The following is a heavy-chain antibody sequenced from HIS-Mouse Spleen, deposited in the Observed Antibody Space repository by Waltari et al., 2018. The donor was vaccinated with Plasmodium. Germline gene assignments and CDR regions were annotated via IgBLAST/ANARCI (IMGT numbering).Heavy chain of an antibody. D-gene: IGHD1-1*01. CDR1: GCPFSSYD. Sequence: EVQLVESGGGLVRPGGSLGLPCAASGCPFSSYDMQWIRQATGKGVEWVSAIGTAGDTYYPGSVKGRFTISRENAKNSLYLQMNSLRAGDTAVYYCARGRWNHAFDIWGQGTMVTVSS. CDR3: ARGRWNHAFDI. CDR2: IGTAGDT. V-gene: IGHV3-13*01. J-gene: IGHJ3*02.